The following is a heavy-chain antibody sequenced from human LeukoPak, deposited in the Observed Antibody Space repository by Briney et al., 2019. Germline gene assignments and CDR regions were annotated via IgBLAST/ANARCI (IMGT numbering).Heavy chain of an antibody. CDR3: ARGNCSSTSCYVGYYYYGMDV. D-gene: IGHD2-2*01. J-gene: IGHJ6*02. Sequence: ASVKVSCKASGGTFSSYAISWVRQAPGQGLEWMGRIIPILGIANYAQKFQGRVTITADKSTSTAYMELSSLRSEDTAVYYRARGNCSSTSCYVGYYYYGMDVWGQGTTVTVSS. CDR2: IIPILGIA. V-gene: IGHV1-69*04. CDR1: GGTFSSYA.